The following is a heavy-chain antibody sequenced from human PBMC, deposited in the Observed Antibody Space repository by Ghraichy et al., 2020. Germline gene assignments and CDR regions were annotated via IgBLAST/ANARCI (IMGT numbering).Heavy chain of an antibody. J-gene: IGHJ3*02. CDR1: GFTFSSYA. CDR3: VKGYQLLGFPDAFDI. D-gene: IGHD2-2*01. CDR2: ISSNWGST. V-gene: IGHV3-64D*09. Sequence: GGSLRLSCSASGFTFSSYAMHWVRQAPGKGLEYVSAISSNWGSTYYADSVKGRFTISRDNSKNTLYLQMSSLRAEDTAVYYCVKGYQLLGFPDAFDIWGQGTMVT.